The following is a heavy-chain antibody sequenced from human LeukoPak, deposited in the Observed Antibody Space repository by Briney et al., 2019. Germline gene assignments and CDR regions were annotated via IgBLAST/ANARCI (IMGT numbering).Heavy chain of an antibody. CDR1: GGSISSSYYY. J-gene: IGHJ4*02. D-gene: IGHD1-26*01. V-gene: IGHV4-39*01. CDR2: IYDSGNT. CDR3: AKRSTKDSGFDF. Sequence: SETLSLTCTVSGGSISSSYYYWTELRQPPGEGLGWIGTIYDSGNTYYNPSLRGRVTISLDTSKSQFSLHLNSVTAADTAVYYCAKRSTKDSGFDFSGQGTLVTVSS.